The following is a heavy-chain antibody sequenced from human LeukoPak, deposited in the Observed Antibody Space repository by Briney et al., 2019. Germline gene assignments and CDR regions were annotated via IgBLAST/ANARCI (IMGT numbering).Heavy chain of an antibody. CDR2: IYYSGTT. D-gene: IGHD3-10*01. CDR1: GGSISSSSYN. CDR3: ARQPKSCAPGIFITGKACWFDP. J-gene: IGHJ5*02. Sequence: SETLSLTCTVSGGSISSSSYNWGWIRQPPGKGPEWIGSIYYSGTTYPNPSLKSRVTISVDTSKNQFSLKLSSVTAADTAVYYCARQPKSCAPGIFITGKACWFDPWGQGTLVTVSP. V-gene: IGHV4-39*01.